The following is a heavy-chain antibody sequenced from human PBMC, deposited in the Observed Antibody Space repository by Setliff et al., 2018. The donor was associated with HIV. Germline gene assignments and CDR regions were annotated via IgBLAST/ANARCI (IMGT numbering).Heavy chain of an antibody. CDR3: ARGPPLGNSYGYVNY. J-gene: IGHJ4*02. Sequence: ASVKVSCKASGYSITSDDIGWVRQATGQGFEWMGWMNPNSGNTGYAQKFEGRVTMTRDTSTNTVFMELISLTFHDTAIYYCARGPPLGNSYGYVNYWGQGTLVTVSS. V-gene: IGHV1-8*01. D-gene: IGHD5-18*01. CDR2: MNPNSGNT. CDR1: GYSITSDD.